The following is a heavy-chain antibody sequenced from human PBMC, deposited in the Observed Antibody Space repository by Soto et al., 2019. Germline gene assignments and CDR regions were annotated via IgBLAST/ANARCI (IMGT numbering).Heavy chain of an antibody. CDR3: ARDIESVTAKHFFYYYAMDV. Sequence: RASVKVSCKASGFTLSNYGLNWVRQAPGQGLEWMGWVSANNDHTNYAQNLQGRVSMTTDTSTSTAYMELRGLTFDDTAVYYCARDIESVTAKHFFYYYAMDVWGQGTTVTVSS. D-gene: IGHD2-8*01. CDR2: VSANNDHT. CDR1: GFTLSNYG. J-gene: IGHJ6*02. V-gene: IGHV1-18*01.